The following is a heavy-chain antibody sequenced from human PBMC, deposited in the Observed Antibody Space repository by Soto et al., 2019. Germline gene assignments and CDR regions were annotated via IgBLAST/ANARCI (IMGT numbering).Heavy chain of an antibody. D-gene: IGHD5-18*01. CDR3: VKDYSYGYSGHAFDI. J-gene: IGHJ3*02. CDR1: GFTFDDYT. Sequence: GSLRLSCAASGFTFDDYTMHWVRQAPGKELEFVSVISCNGGSTYYADSVKGRFTISRDNSKNTLYLQMSSLRAEDTAVYYCVKDYSYGYSGHAFDIWGQGTMVTVSS. CDR2: ISCNGGST. V-gene: IGHV3-64D*08.